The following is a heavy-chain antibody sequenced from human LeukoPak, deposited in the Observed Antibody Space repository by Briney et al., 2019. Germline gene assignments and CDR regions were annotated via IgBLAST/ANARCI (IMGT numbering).Heavy chain of an antibody. Sequence: GGSLRLSCGASGFTFSIYWMFWVRQVPGKGLVWVSGIKGDGTNIKYADSVKGRFTVSRDNAKNTLYLQMNSLGVDDTAVYHCARDPGKGGSFSAWGQGTLVTVSS. V-gene: IGHV3-74*03. D-gene: IGHD1-26*01. CDR3: ARDPGKGGSFSA. J-gene: IGHJ5*02. CDR2: IKGDGTNI. CDR1: GFTFSIYW.